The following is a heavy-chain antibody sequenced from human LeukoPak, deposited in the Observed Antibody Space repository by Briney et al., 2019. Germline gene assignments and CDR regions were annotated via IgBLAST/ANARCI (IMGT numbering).Heavy chain of an antibody. Sequence: SETMSLTCAVSGYSISSGYYWGWIRQPPGKGLEWIGSIYHSGSTYYNPSLKSRVTISVDTSKNQFSLKLSSVSAADTAVYYCASLKLTSTMVRGNAFDIWGQGTMVTVSS. D-gene: IGHD3-10*01. CDR1: GYSISSGYY. J-gene: IGHJ3*02. V-gene: IGHV4-38-2*01. CDR3: ASLKLTSTMVRGNAFDI. CDR2: IYHSGST.